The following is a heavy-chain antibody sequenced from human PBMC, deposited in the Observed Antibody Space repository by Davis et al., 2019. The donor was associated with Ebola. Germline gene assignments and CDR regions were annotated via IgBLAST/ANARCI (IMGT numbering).Heavy chain of an antibody. CDR2: IYYSGST. D-gene: IGHD3-22*01. V-gene: IGHV4-31*03. J-gene: IGHJ4*02. CDR1: GGSISTSGYY. CDR3: ARANYDSSGYYRQYYLDY. Sequence: MPSETLSLTCTVSGGSISTSGYYWSWIRQSPGKGLEWIGYIYYSGSTYYNPSLKSRVTISLEKSKNQLSLRLKSVAAADTAVYYGARANYDSSGYYRQYYLDYWGQGTLVTVSS.